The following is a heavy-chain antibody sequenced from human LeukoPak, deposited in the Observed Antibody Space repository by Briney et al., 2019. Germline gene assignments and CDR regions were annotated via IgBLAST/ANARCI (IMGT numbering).Heavy chain of an antibody. V-gene: IGHV4-4*07. CDR1: GGSISSYY. D-gene: IGHD3-16*02. CDR2: IYTSGST. CDR3: ARESSKVIDAFDI. Sequence: SETLSLTCTVSGGSISSYYWNWIRQPAGKGLEWIGRIYTSGSTNYNPSLKSRVTISIDKSKNQFSLKLGSVTAADTAVYYCARESSKVIDAFDIWAQGTMVTVSS. J-gene: IGHJ3*02.